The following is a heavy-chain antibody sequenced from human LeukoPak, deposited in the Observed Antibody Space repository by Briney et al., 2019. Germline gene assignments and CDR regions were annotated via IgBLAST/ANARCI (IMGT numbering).Heavy chain of an antibody. CDR1: GYTFTRYY. Sequence: ASVKVSCKASGYTFTRYYRHCVRHAPGQGREWMGIINPSGGGTSYAQKFHGRVTMTRDTSTSTVYMDLSSLRSQDTAAYYCARAGVEYDFWSGYSNYYYYMDVWGKGTTVTVSS. J-gene: IGHJ6*03. D-gene: IGHD3-3*01. CDR2: INPSGGGT. V-gene: IGHV1-46*03. CDR3: ARAGVEYDFWSGYSNYYYYMDV.